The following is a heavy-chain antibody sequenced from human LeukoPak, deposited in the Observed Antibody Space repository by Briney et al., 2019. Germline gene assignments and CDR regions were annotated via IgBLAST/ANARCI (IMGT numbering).Heavy chain of an antibody. Sequence: GSLRLSCAVSGFPFSNSWMYWVRQAPGKGLEGVANIKKDGSGISYVESVKGRFIISRDNSRNSLYLQMNSLKVEDTAVYFCAGGNAMDVWGKGTAVTVYS. CDR3: AGGNAMDV. J-gene: IGHJ6*04. CDR2: IKKDGSGI. CDR1: GFPFSNSW. V-gene: IGHV3-7*03.